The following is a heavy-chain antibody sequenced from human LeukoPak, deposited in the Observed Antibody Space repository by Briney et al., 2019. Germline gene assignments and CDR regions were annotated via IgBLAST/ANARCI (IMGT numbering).Heavy chain of an antibody. Sequence: SETLSLTCAVYGGSFSGYYWSWIRQPPGKGLEWIGEINHSGSTNYNPSLKSRVTISVDTSKNQFSLKLSSVTAADTAVYYCARVRNLRDWFDPWCQGTLVTVSS. CDR3: ARVRNLRDWFDP. V-gene: IGHV4-34*01. J-gene: IGHJ5*02. CDR2: INHSGST. CDR1: GGSFSGYY.